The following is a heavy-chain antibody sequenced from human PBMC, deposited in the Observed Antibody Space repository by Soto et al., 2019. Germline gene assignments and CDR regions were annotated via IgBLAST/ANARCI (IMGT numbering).Heavy chain of an antibody. CDR1: GFTLSSRW. J-gene: IGHJ4*02. V-gene: IGHV3-74*01. CDR2: IKTDGSST. CDR3: ARDQDTFGQAVFDS. D-gene: IGHD3-16*01. Sequence: EVQLVESGGGLVQPGESLRLSCAASGFTLSSRWMHWVRQAPGKGLVWVSRIKTDGSSTSYADSVKGRFTISRDNAKNTLYLQMNNLRAEDTAMYYCARDQDTFGQAVFDSWGQGTLVTVSS.